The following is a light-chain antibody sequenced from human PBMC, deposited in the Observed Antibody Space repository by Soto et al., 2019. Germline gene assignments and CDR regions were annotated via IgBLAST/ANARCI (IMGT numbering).Light chain of an antibody. J-gene: IGKJ1*01. Sequence: IVLTHSPGTLSLSPGERAALSSRASQSVSSSDLAWYQQKPGQAPRLLIYGASSRATGIPDRFSGSGSGTDFTLTISRLEPEDFAVYYCQQYGSSSWTFGQGTKVDIK. CDR3: QQYGSSSWT. V-gene: IGKV3-20*01. CDR2: GAS. CDR1: QSVSSSD.